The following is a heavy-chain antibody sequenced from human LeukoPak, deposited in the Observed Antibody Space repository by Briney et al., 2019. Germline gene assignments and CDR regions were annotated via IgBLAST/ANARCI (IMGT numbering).Heavy chain of an antibody. CDR3: ARDLSSYGPFDY. V-gene: IGHV3-20*04. D-gene: IGHD2-2*01. J-gene: IGHJ4*02. Sequence: PGGSLRLSCAASGFTFDDYGMSWVRHAPGKGLEWVSGINWNGGSTGYADSVKGRFTISRDNAKNSLYLQMNSLGAEDTALYYCARDLSSYGPFDYWGQGTLVTVSS. CDR1: GFTFDDYG. CDR2: INWNGGST.